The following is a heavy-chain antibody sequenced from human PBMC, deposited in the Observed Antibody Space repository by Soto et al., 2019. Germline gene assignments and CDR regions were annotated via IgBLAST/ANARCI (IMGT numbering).Heavy chain of an antibody. CDR1: GFTFSSYG. D-gene: IGHD6-19*01. CDR3: AKGEAVAVYYFDY. Sequence: PGGSLRLSCAASGFTFSSYGMHWVRQAPGKGLEWVAVISYDGSNKYYADSVKGRFTISRDNSKNTLYLQMNSLRAEDTAVYYCAKGEAVAVYYFDYWGPGTLDTVST. V-gene: IGHV3-30*18. CDR2: ISYDGSNK. J-gene: IGHJ4*02.